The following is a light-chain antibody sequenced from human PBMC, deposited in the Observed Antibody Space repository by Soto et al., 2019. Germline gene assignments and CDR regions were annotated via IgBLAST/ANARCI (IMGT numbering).Light chain of an antibody. CDR1: QNISIW. J-gene: IGKJ1*01. CDR3: QQYNSYSGT. CDR2: DAP. Sequence: DIQMTQSPSTLSASVGDRVTITFGATQNISIWLAGYQQKPGKAPTLLIHDAPSLESGVPSRFSGSGSGTEFTLTISRLQPDDVAGYYCQQYNSYSGTFGQGTKVDIK. V-gene: IGKV1-5*01.